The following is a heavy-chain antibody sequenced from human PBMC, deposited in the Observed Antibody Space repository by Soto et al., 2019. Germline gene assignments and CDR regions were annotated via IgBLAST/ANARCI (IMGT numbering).Heavy chain of an antibody. CDR1: GYTFTSYY. J-gene: IGHJ3*02. D-gene: IGHD2-15*01. V-gene: IGHV1-46*01. CDR3: ARRSIFKWSDAFDI. Sequence: QVELVQSGAEVKKPGASVKVSCKAAGYTFTSYYMHWVRQAPGQGLEWMGFINPSGGITTYAQKFQARVTMTSDTSTSTVYMELRTLKSEDTAVYYCARRSIFKWSDAFDIWGQGTMVTVSA. CDR2: INPSGGIT.